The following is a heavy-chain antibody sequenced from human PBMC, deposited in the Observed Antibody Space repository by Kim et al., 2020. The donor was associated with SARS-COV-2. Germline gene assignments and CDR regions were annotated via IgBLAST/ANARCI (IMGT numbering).Heavy chain of an antibody. V-gene: IGHV4-34*01. CDR3: ARSIVGATKGLKY. CDR1: GGSFSGYY. Sequence: SETLSLTCAVYGGSFSGYYWSWIRQPPGKGLEWIGEINHSGSTNYNPSLKSRVTISVDTSKNQFSLKLSSVTAADTAVYYCARSIVGATKGLKYWGQGTLVTVSS. CDR2: INHSGST. J-gene: IGHJ4*02. D-gene: IGHD1-26*01.